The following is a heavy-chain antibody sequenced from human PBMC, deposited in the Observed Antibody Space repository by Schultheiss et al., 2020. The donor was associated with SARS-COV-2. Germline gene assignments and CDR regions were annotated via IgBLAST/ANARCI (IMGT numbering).Heavy chain of an antibody. CDR2: ISSSGSTI. D-gene: IGHD4-17*01. CDR3: ATRGLPRAFDI. V-gene: IGHV3-48*03. CDR1: GFTFSSYE. J-gene: IGHJ3*02. Sequence: GESLKISCAASGFTFSSYEMNWVRQAPGKGLEWVSYISSSGSTIYYADSVKGRFTISRDNAKNSLYLQMNSLRADDSASYYCATRGLPRAFDIWGQGTPVTVSS.